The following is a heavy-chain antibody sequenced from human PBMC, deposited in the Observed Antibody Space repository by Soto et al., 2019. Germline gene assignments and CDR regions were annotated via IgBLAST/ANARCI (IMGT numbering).Heavy chain of an antibody. D-gene: IGHD3-9*01. CDR2: ISSSSSYI. V-gene: IGHV3-21*01. CDR1: VFTFSSYS. CDR3: ARDYYDILTGYPEDAFDI. Sequence: GGSLIRSCASSVFTFSSYSINWFLQAPLNGLECVSSISSSSSYIYYADSVKGRFTISRDNAKNSLYLQMNSLRAEDTAVYYCARDYYDILTGYPEDAFDIWGQGTMVTVS. J-gene: IGHJ3*02.